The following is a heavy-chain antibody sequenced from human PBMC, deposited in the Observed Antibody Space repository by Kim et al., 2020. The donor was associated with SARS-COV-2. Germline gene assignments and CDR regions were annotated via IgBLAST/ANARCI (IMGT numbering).Heavy chain of an antibody. CDR2: IYYSGST. D-gene: IGHD1-26*01. J-gene: IGHJ4*02. V-gene: IGHV4-59*13. CDR1: GGSISSYY. CDR3: ARSLLHSHFDY. Sequence: SETLSLTCTVSGGSISSYYWSWIRQPPGKGLEWIGYIYYSGSTNYNPSLKSRVTISVDTSKNQFSLKLSSVTAADTAVYYCARSLLHSHFDYWGQGTLVTVSS.